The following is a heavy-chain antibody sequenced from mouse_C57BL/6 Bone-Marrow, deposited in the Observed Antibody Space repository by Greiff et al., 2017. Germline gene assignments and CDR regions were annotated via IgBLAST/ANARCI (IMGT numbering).Heavy chain of an antibody. V-gene: IGHV1-64*01. D-gene: IGHD2-3*01. J-gene: IGHJ3*01. CDR2: IHPNSGST. Sequence: VQLQQSGAELVKPGASVKLSCKASGYTFTSYWMHWVKQRPGQGLEWIGMIHPNSGSTNYNEKFKSKATLTVDKSSSTAYMQLSSLTSEDSAVYYCASSIYDGYYWFAYWGQGTLVTVSA. CDR1: GYTFTSYW. CDR3: ASSIYDGYYWFAY.